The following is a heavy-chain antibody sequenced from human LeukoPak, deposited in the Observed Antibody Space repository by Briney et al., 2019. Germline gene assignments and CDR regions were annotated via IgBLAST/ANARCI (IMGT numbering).Heavy chain of an antibody. D-gene: IGHD2-2*01. CDR1: GFTFSSYW. J-gene: IGHJ6*03. CDR3: AGYQLLFLSYYYYMDV. CDR2: IKQDGSEK. Sequence: PGGSLRLSCAASGFTFSSYWMSWVRQAPGKGLEWVANIKQDGSEKYYVDSVKGRFTISRDNAKNSLYLQMNSLRAEDTAVYYCAGYQLLFLSYYYYMDVWGKGTTVTVSS. V-gene: IGHV3-7*01.